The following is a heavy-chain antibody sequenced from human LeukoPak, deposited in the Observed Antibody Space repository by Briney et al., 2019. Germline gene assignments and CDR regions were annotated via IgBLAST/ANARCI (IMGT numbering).Heavy chain of an antibody. D-gene: IGHD3-22*01. J-gene: IGHJ4*02. CDR2: INPNSGGT. CDR3: ASDSSGYYAHFDY. Sequence: RASVKVSCKASGYTFTGYYIHWVRQAPGQGLEWMGWINPNSGGTSYAQKFQGRVTMTRDTSISTAYMELSRLRSDDTAVYYCASDSSGYYAHFDYWGQGTLVTVSS. CDR1: GYTFTGYY. V-gene: IGHV1-2*02.